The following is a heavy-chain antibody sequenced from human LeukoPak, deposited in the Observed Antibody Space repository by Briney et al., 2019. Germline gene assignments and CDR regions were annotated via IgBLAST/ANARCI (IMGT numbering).Heavy chain of an antibody. D-gene: IGHD3-3*01. CDR1: GGSFSDFY. V-gene: IGHV4-34*01. J-gene: IGHJ4*02. Sequence: SETLSLTCAAYGGSFSDFYWNWIRQPPGKGLEWIGRISHSGGINYNPSLQSRVTLSVDTSNNHFSLRLTPVTAADTAVYYCVRGYSEYWSDWGQGSLVTVSS. CDR3: VRGYSEYWSD. CDR2: ISHSGGI.